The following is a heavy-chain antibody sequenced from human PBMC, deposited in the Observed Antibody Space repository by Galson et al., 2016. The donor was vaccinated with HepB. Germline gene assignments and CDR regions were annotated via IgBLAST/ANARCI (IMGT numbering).Heavy chain of an antibody. D-gene: IGHD3-22*01. CDR3: AATYFFDSPWGN. V-gene: IGHV4-34*01. CDR1: GGSFSGYY. Sequence: SETLSLTCAVSGGSFSGYYWSWIRQPPGKGLEWIGEINQSGSTNYNPSLKSRITISVDTSKNQFSLKLSSVTAADTAVYYCAATYFFDSPWGNWGQGTLVTVSS. J-gene: IGHJ4*02. CDR2: INQSGST.